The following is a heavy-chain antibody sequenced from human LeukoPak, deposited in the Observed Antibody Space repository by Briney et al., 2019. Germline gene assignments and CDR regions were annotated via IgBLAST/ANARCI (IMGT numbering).Heavy chain of an antibody. CDR1: GFIFSSYG. CDR3: ARDPGGWCAFDY. D-gene: IGHD6-19*01. J-gene: IGHJ4*02. CDR2: ISYDGSNK. Sequence: GGSLRLSCAASGFIFSSYGMHWVRQAPGKGLECVAVISYDGSNKYYADSVKGRFTISRDNSKNTLYLQMNSLRAEDTAVYYCARDPGGWCAFDYWGQGTLVTVSS. V-gene: IGHV3-30-3*01.